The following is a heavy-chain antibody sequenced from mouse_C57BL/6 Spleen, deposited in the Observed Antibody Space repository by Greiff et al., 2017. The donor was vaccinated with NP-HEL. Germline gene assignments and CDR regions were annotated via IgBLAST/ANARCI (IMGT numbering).Heavy chain of an antibody. CDR2: IHPNSGST. CDR3: ARADGPYYAMDY. V-gene: IGHV1-64*01. J-gene: IGHJ4*01. CDR1: GYTFTSYW. Sequence: VQLQQPGAELVKPGASVKLSCKASGYTFTSYWMHWVKQRPGQGLEWIGMIHPNSGSTNYNEKFKSKATLTVDKASSTAYMQLSSLTSEDSAVDYCARADGPYYAMDYWGQGTSVTVSS. D-gene: IGHD2-3*01.